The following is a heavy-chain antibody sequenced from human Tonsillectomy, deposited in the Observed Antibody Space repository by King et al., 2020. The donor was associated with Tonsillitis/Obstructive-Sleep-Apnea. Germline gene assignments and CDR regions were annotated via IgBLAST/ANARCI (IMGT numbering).Heavy chain of an antibody. Sequence: QLVQSGAEVKKPGSSVKVSCKASGGTFSSYAISWVRQAPGQGLEWMGGIIPIFGTANYAQKYQGRVTITADESTSTAYMELSSLRSEDTAVYYCARGLRYFDGSAFDIWGQGTMVTVSS. CDR3: ARGLRYFDGSAFDI. V-gene: IGHV1-69*01. D-gene: IGHD3-9*01. J-gene: IGHJ3*02. CDR1: GGTFSSYA. CDR2: IIPIFGTA.